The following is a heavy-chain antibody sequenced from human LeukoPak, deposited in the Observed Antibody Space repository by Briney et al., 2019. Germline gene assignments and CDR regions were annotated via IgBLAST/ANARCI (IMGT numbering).Heavy chain of an antibody. J-gene: IGHJ3*02. CDR2: IIPILGIA. Sequence: SVKVSCKASGGTFSSYAISWVRQAPGQGLEWMGRIIPILGIANYAQKFQGRVTITADKSTSTAYMELSSLRSEDTAVYYCARLITAAGLEAFEIWGQGTMVTVSS. CDR3: ARLITAAGLEAFEI. CDR1: GGTFSSYA. V-gene: IGHV1-69*04. D-gene: IGHD6-13*01.